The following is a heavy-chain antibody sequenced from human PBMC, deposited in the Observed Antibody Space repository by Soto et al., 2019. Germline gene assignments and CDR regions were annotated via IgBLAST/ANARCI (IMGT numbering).Heavy chain of an antibody. CDR3: ARDYTDYCSGGSCYSGSSGYFDY. CDR1: GFTFSSYS. CDR2: ISSSSSYI. D-gene: IGHD2-15*01. V-gene: IGHV3-21*01. Sequence: GGSLRLSCAASGFTFSSYSMNWVRQAPGKGLEWVSSISSSSSYIYYADSVKGRFTISRDNAKNSLYLQMNSLRAEDTSVYYCARDYTDYCSGGSCYSGSSGYFDYWGQGTLVTVSS. J-gene: IGHJ4*02.